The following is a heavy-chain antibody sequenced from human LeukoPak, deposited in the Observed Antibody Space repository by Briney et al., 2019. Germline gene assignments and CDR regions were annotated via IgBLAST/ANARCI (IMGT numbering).Heavy chain of an antibody. CDR3: AREHTGGWFDP. J-gene: IGHJ5*02. D-gene: IGHD1-14*01. Sequence: PSETLSLTCTVSGVSISSYYWSWIRQPPGKGLEWIGYIYYSGSTNYNPSLKSRVTISVDTSKNQFSLKLSSVTAADTAVYYCAREHTGGWFDPWGQGTLVTVSS. CDR1: GVSISSYY. V-gene: IGHV4-59*01. CDR2: IYYSGST.